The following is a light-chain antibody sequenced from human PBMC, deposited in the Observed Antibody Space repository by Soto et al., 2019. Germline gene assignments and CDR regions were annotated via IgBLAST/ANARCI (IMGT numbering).Light chain of an antibody. CDR3: SSYTSSSPYV. CDR1: SSDVGGYNY. V-gene: IGLV2-14*01. J-gene: IGLJ1*01. Sequence: LTQPASVSGSPGQSITISCTGTSSDVGGYNYVSWYQQHPGKAPKLMIYEVSNRPSGVSNRFSGSKSGNTAPLTISGLQAEDEADYYCSSYTSSSPYVFGTGTKVTVL. CDR2: EVS.